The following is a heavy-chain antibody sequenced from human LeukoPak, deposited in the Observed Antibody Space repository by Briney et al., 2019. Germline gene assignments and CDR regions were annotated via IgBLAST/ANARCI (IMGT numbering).Heavy chain of an antibody. Sequence: SETLSLTCTVYGGSFSGYYWSWIRQPPGKGLEWIGEINHIGSTNYNPSLKSRVTISVDTSKNQFSLKLSSVTAADTAVYYCARLSGYTYGLLYWGQGTLVTVSS. J-gene: IGHJ4*02. V-gene: IGHV4-34*01. D-gene: IGHD5-18*01. CDR1: GGSFSGYY. CDR3: ARLSGYTYGLLY. CDR2: INHIGST.